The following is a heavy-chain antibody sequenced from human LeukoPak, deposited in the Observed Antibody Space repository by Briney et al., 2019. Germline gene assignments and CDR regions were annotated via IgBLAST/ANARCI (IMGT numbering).Heavy chain of an antibody. D-gene: IGHD3-10*01. J-gene: IGHJ4*02. Sequence: GGSLRLSCAASGFPFSNAWMSWVRQAPGKGLEWVGRIKSKTDGGKTDYAAPVQGRFSISRDDSENTLYLQLNGLNTEDTAVYYCSTVSPYYGSGTTSPDSWGQGTLVVVSS. V-gene: IGHV3-15*01. CDR1: GFPFSNAW. CDR2: IKSKTDGGKT. CDR3: STVSPYYGSGTTSPDS.